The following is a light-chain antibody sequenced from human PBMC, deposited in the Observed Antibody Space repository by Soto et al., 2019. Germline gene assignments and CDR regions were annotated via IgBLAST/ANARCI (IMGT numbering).Light chain of an antibody. Sequence: QSALTQPPSVSGAPGQRITISCTGSSSNIGADFDVYWYQQLPGAAPKLLIYGNTNRPSGVPDRFSGSKSGTSASLAITGLQAEDEADYYCQSYDRSLTGVFGTGTKVT. CDR2: GNT. CDR3: QSYDRSLTGV. V-gene: IGLV1-40*01. J-gene: IGLJ1*01. CDR1: SSNIGADFD.